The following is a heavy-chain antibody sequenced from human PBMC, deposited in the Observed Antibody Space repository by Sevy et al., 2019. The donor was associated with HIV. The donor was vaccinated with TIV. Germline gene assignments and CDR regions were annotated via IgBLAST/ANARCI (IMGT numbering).Heavy chain of an antibody. J-gene: IGHJ4*02. V-gene: IGHV3-30*01. CDR1: GFTVGSYV. CDR3: ARSYYYDSGGSHY. D-gene: IGHD3-22*01. CDR2: TSFDAIKR. Sequence: GGSLRLSCAASGFTVGSYVIHWVRQAPGKGLEWVALTSFDAIKRYYADSVKGRFTVSRDNSKNTVYLEMNSLRPEDTAMYYCARSYYYDSGGSHYWGRGTLVTVSS.